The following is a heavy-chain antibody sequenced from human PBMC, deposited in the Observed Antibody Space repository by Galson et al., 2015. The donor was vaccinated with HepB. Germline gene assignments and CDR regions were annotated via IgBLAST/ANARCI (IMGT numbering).Heavy chain of an antibody. CDR3: ARLYPSYCGSTSCYGGYFDY. CDR2: IYYSGST. Sequence: ETLSLTCTVSGGSISTYYWSWVRQPPGKGLEWIGYIYYSGSTTYNPSLKSRLTISVDTSKNQFSLKLSSVSAADTAVYYCARLYPSYCGSTSCYGGYFDYWGQGALVTVSS. D-gene: IGHD2-2*01. V-gene: IGHV4-59*08. CDR1: GGSISTYY. J-gene: IGHJ4*02.